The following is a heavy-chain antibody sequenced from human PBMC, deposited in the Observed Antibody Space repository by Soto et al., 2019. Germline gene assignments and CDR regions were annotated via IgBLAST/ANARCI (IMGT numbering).Heavy chain of an antibody. CDR3: ATGLGSPMILG. Sequence: QVQLVQSGAEVKKPGASVKVSCKVSGYTLTELSMHWVRQAPGKGLEWMGGFDPEDGETIYAQKFQGRVTXTXXTSTDTAYMELSSLRSEDTAVYYCATGLGSPMILGWGQGTLVTVSS. J-gene: IGHJ4*02. V-gene: IGHV1-24*01. D-gene: IGHD3-22*01. CDR2: FDPEDGET. CDR1: GYTLTELS.